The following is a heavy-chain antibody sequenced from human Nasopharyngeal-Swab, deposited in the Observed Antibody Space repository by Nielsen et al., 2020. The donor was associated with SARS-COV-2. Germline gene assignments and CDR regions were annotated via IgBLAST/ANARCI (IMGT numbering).Heavy chain of an antibody. Sequence: GGSLRLSCVVSGVPFSNTIVTWVRQAPGKGLEWVSVISFDGSTYYGDSVKGRSTISRDDSRNTVYLHLNTPRAEDTAVYYCARERYTSGRCGIYDNWGPGTMVTVSS. V-gene: IGHV3-23*01. D-gene: IGHD6-19*01. CDR2: ISFDGST. CDR3: ARERYTSGRCGIYDN. J-gene: IGHJ3*02. CDR1: GVPFSNTI.